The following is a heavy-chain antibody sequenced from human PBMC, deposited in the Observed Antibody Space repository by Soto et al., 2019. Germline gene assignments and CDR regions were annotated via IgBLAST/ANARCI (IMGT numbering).Heavy chain of an antibody. CDR3: ARGGGPTYSNGMDV. CDR2: IYHSGST. V-gene: IGHV4-30-2*01. D-gene: IGHD3-16*01. CDR1: GGSISSNGYS. Sequence: QLQLQESGSGLVKPSQTLSLTCAVSGGSISSNGYSWSWIRQPPGKGLEWIGYIYHSGSTYYNPSLTSRVTISVDRSKNQFSLKLSSVTAADTAVYYCARGGGPTYSNGMDVWGQGTTVTVSS. J-gene: IGHJ6*02.